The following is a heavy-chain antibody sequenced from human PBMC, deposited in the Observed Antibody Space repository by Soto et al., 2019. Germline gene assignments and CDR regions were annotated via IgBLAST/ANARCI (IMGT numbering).Heavy chain of an antibody. J-gene: IGHJ4*02. CDR2: IYYSGST. V-gene: IGHV4-59*01. Sequence: PSETLSLTCTVSGGSISSYYWSWIRQPPGKGLEWIGYIYYSGSTNYNPSLKSRVTISVDTSKNQFSLKLSSVTAADTAAYYCARVYLDQIWFGESYYFDYWGQGTLVTVSS. CDR1: GGSISSYY. D-gene: IGHD3-10*01. CDR3: ARVYLDQIWFGESYYFDY.